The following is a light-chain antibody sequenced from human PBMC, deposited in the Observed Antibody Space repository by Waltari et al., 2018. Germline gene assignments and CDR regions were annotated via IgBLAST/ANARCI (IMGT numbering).Light chain of an antibody. J-gene: IGLJ3*02. CDR3: APWDDSMSGLRV. CDR1: SSDIQKNT. Sequence: QSVLTQQPPASGTPGQRVTICCSGSSSDIQKNTVHWSRQLPGTAPKLLIYVNSQRPSGVSDRFSGSKSGTSASLAISGLQSEDEDEYNCAPWDDSMSGLRVFGGGTKLTVL. V-gene: IGLV1-44*01. CDR2: VNS.